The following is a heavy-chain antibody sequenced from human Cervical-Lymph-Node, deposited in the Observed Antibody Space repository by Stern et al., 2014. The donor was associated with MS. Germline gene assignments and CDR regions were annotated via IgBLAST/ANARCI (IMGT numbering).Heavy chain of an antibody. D-gene: IGHD5-18*01. CDR3: ASERYTYYDDQRPPGGFDP. Sequence: QLGQSGPEVKKPGTSVKVSCKASGITFSHSVIQWLRQARGQRPEWIGWVVVFNGDVNYAPRFQERVTITRDMSTSTVYMELRSLKSEDTAIYYCASERYTYYDDQRPPGGFDPWGQGTLVTVSS. CDR1: GITFSHSV. J-gene: IGHJ5*02. CDR2: VVVFNGDV. V-gene: IGHV1-58*02.